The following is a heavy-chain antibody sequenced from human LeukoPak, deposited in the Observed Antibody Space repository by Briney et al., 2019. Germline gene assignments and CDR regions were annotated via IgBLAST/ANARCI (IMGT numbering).Heavy chain of an antibody. CDR3: AKVGDSSGYYQNYFDY. Sequence: GGSPRLSCAASGFTFSSYGMHWVRQAPGKGLEWVAFIRYDGSNKYYADSVKGRFTISRDNSKNTLYLQMNSLRAEDTAVYYCAKVGDSSGYYQNYFDYWGQGTLVTVSS. V-gene: IGHV3-30*02. CDR1: GFTFSSYG. D-gene: IGHD3-22*01. CDR2: IRYDGSNK. J-gene: IGHJ4*02.